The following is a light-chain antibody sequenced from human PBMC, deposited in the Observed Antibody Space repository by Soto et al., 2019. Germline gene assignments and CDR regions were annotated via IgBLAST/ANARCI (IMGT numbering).Light chain of an antibody. CDR1: QSISNH. CDR3: QQYFSWPRT. Sequence: EVVMTQSPATLAVSPGEGATLSCRASQSISNHLAWYQQRPGQAPRILIYGASTRATGIPARFSGSGSATDFTLTISSLQSEDFALYYCQQYFSWPRTFGQGTKVENK. J-gene: IGKJ1*01. CDR2: GAS. V-gene: IGKV3-15*01.